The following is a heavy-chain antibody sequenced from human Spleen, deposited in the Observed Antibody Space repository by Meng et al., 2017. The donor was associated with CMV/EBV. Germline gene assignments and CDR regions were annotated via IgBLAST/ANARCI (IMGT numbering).Heavy chain of an antibody. CDR1: GYTFTGYY. D-gene: IGHD3-22*01. CDR2: ISPNSGGT. J-gene: IGHJ6*02. Sequence: ASVKVSCKASGYTFTGYYVHWVRQAPGQGLEWMGWISPNSGGTNYVQKFQGRVTMTRDTSISTAYMELRRLRSDDTAVYYCARDRGKNYYDSGDYRRGFDYGMDVWGQGTTVTVSS. V-gene: IGHV1-2*02. CDR3: ARDRGKNYYDSGDYRRGFDYGMDV.